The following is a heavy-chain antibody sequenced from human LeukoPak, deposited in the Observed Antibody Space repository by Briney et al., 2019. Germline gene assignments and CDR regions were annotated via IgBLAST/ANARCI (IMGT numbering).Heavy chain of an antibody. V-gene: IGHV4-4*07. CDR3: ARDRSGYYFDY. D-gene: IGHD3-3*01. CDR2: ISTGGRT. Sequence: SEPLSLTCTASGASISSYYWSWIRQPAGKGLEWIGRISTGGRTNYNPSLKSRVTMSVDTSKNQFSLKLSSVNAADTAVYYCARDRSGYYFDYWGQGTLVTVSS. J-gene: IGHJ4*02. CDR1: GASISSYY.